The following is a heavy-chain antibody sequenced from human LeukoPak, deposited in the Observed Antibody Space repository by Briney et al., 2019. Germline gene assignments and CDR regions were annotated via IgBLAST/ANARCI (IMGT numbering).Heavy chain of an antibody. CDR3: ARGSGPGVTTIDS. CDR2: FHGDGST. V-gene: IGHV3-13*01. J-gene: IGHJ4*02. CDR1: GFTFSQYD. Sequence: PGGSLRLSCVASGFTFSQYDMHWVRQAPGQGLEWVSAFHGDGSTHYSGYVRCRFTISREDAYYSMYLQLNTLRAEDTALYYCARGSGPGVTTIDSCGQGNLFTVSS. D-gene: IGHD4-17*01.